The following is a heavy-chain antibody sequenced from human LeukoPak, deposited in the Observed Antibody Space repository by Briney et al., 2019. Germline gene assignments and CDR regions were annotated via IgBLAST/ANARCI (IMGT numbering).Heavy chain of an antibody. CDR3: ARDGELGSPADAFDI. Sequence: GGSLRHSCAASGFTFRSYWMTWVRQYPGKGLEWVANIKQDRSETYYADSVKGRFTISRDNAKRSLYLQMNSLRAEDTAVYYCARDGELGSPADAFDIWGQGTMVTVSS. D-gene: IGHD1-26*01. V-gene: IGHV3-7*01. J-gene: IGHJ3*02. CDR2: IKQDRSET. CDR1: GFTFRSYW.